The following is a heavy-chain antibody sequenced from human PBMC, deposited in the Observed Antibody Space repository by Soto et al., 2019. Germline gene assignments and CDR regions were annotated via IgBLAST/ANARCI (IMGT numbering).Heavy chain of an antibody. V-gene: IGHV3-13*01. CDR2: IGTAGDT. D-gene: IGHD1-26*01. J-gene: IGHJ4*02. CDR1: GFTFSSYD. CDR3: ARDNVGPVGKYYFDY. Sequence: PGGSLRLSCAASGFTFSSYDMHWVRQATGKGLEWVSAIGTAGDTYYPGSVKGRFTISRENAKNSLYLQMNSLRAEDTAVYYCARDNVGPVGKYYFDYWGRGTLVTVSS.